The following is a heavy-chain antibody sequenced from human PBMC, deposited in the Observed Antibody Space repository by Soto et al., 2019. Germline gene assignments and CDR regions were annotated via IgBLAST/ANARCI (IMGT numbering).Heavy chain of an antibody. J-gene: IGHJ3*02. V-gene: IGHV3-30*18. D-gene: IGHD2-15*01. CDR2: ISYDGSNK. Sequence: GGSLRLSCAASGFTFSRYGMHWVRQAPGKGLEWVAVISYDGSNKYYADSVKGRFTISRDNSKNTLYLQMNSLRAEDTAVYYCAKLLHCSGGSCYFPDAFDIWGQGTMVTVS. CDR1: GFTFSRYG. CDR3: AKLLHCSGGSCYFPDAFDI.